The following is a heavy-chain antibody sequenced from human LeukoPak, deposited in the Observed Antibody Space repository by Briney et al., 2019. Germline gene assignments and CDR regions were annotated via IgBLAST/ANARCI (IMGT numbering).Heavy chain of an antibody. CDR1: GFTFSIYW. D-gene: IGHD6-19*01. CDR2: IKQDGSEK. Sequence: PGGSLRLSCAASGFTFSIYWMSWVRQAPGKGLEWVANIKQDGSEKYYVDSVKGRFTISRDNAKNSLYLQMNSLRAEDTAVYYCARITLAGSYWGQGTLVTVSS. CDR3: ARITLAGSY. J-gene: IGHJ4*02. V-gene: IGHV3-7*04.